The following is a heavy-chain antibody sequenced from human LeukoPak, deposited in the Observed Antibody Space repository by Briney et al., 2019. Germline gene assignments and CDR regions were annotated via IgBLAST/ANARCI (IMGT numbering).Heavy chain of an antibody. Sequence: SETLSLTCTVSGYSISSGYYWGWIRQPPGKGLEWIGSIYHSGSTYYNPSLKSRVTISVDTSKNQFSLKLSSVTAADTAVYYCARPVRTYYDISTHMDVWGKGTTVTISS. CDR3: ARPVRTYYDISTHMDV. CDR1: GYSISSGYY. J-gene: IGHJ6*03. D-gene: IGHD3-9*01. CDR2: IYHSGST. V-gene: IGHV4-38-2*02.